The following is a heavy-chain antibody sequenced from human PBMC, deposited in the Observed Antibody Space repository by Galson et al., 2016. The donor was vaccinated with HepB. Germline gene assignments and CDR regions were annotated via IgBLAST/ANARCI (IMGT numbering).Heavy chain of an antibody. CDR2: IEGSGDNT. Sequence: SLRLSCATSGFTFASYAMSWVRQAPGKGLEWVSAIEGSGDNTYYADSVKGRFTISRDNSTTTLFLQMNTLTVEDTAMYYCAKDRVRESGPSRQSVGLPPNWFDPWGQGTLVIVSS. J-gene: IGHJ5*02. D-gene: IGHD3-16*01. CDR3: AKDRVRESGPSRQSVGLPPNWFDP. V-gene: IGHV3-23*01. CDR1: GFTFASYA.